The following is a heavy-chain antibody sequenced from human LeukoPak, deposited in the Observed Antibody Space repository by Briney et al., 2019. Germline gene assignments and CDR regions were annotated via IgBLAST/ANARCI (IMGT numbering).Heavy chain of an antibody. Sequence: ASVKVSCKASGYTFTSYGISWVRQAPGQGLEWMGWISAYNGNTNYAQKLQGRVTMTTDTSTSTAYMELRSQRSDDTAVYYCARLVSTYYYDSSGYYGPNYYYYMDVWGKGTTVTVSS. CDR2: ISAYNGNT. V-gene: IGHV1-18*01. CDR1: GYTFTSYG. D-gene: IGHD3-22*01. CDR3: ARLVSTYYYDSSGYYGPNYYYYMDV. J-gene: IGHJ6*03.